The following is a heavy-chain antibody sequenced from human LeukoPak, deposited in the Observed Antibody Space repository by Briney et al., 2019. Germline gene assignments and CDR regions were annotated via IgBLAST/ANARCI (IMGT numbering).Heavy chain of an antibody. Sequence: PGGSLRLSCAASGFTFSSYGMHWVRQAPGKGLEWVAVISYDGSNKYYADSVKGRFTISGDNSKNTLYLQMNSLRAEDTAVYYCAKDLTDYYGSGSYYNYFDYWGQGTLVTVSS. CDR3: AKDLTDYYGSGSYYNYFDY. CDR1: GFTFSSYG. J-gene: IGHJ4*02. D-gene: IGHD3-10*01. CDR2: ISYDGSNK. V-gene: IGHV3-30*18.